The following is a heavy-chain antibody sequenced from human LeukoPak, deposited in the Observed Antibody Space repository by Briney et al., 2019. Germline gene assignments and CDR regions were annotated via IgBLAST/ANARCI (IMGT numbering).Heavy chain of an antibody. Sequence: GGSLRLSCAASGFTFSDYYMSWIRQAPGEGLEWVSYISSSGSTIYYADSVKGRFTISRDNAKNSLYLQMNSLRAEDTAVYYCATYSSGWPGPFDYWGQGTLVTVSS. V-gene: IGHV3-11*01. CDR3: ATYSSGWPGPFDY. J-gene: IGHJ4*02. CDR1: GFTFSDYY. D-gene: IGHD6-19*01. CDR2: ISSSGSTI.